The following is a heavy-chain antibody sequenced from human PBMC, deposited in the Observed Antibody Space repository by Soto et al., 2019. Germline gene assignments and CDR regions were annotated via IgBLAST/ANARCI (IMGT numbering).Heavy chain of an antibody. Sequence: EVQMVESGGGLVKPGGSLRLSCAASGFTFSDAWMNWVRQAPGKGLEWVGRVKSKTDGWTTDYATPVKGRFSISRDVSINAQFLQMKSLKTEATAVYFWAAERYWASSTCPFAFDIWGQGPMVTVSS. J-gene: IGHJ3*02. V-gene: IGHV3-15*01. CDR1: GFTFSDAW. D-gene: IGHD2-15*01. CDR2: VKSKTDGWTT. CDR3: AAERYWASSTCPFAFDI.